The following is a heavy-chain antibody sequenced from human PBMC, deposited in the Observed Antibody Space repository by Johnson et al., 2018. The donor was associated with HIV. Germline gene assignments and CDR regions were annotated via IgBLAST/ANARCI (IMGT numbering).Heavy chain of an antibody. J-gene: IGHJ3*02. D-gene: IGHD6-13*01. CDR3: ARAVRIGVGGTVLGASDI. Sequence: QVQLVESGGGVVQPGRSLRLSCAASGFTFSSYVMHWVRQAPGKGLEWVAVISYDGSNKYYADSVKGRFTISRDNSKNTLYLQMHSLRAEDTAVYYCARAVRIGVGGTVLGASDIWGQGTMVTVSS. V-gene: IGHV3-30-3*01. CDR1: GFTFSSYV. CDR2: ISYDGSNK.